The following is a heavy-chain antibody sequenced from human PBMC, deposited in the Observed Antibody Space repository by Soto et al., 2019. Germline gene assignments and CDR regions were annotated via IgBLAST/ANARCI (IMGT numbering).Heavy chain of an antibody. J-gene: IGHJ4*02. D-gene: IGHD2-21*02. CDR2: VNPSGGHT. V-gene: IGHV1-46*01. Sequence: QVQLMQSAAEVKMPGASVKVSCRASGDTFTNYYMHWVQQAPGQGLEWMGTVNPSGGHTTYSQNFLGRVTMTRATSKSTLYMELTSLTSDDTAVYYCARGGHVVVVTAAFDYWGQGTLVTVSS. CDR1: GDTFTNYY. CDR3: ARGGHVVVVTAAFDY.